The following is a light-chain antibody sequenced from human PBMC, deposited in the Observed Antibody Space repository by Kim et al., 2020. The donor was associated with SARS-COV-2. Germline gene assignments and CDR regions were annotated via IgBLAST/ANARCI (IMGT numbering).Light chain of an antibody. V-gene: IGKV3-20*01. CDR1: HSVRSSH. Sequence: LSTGERATLCCRASHSVRSSHLAWYQHKPGQAPRLLIYGASKRATGIPDRRSGSGSGTDFTLTISRLEPEDSAVYYCQQYAISPHTFGQGTKLEI. J-gene: IGKJ2*01. CDR2: GAS. CDR3: QQYAISPHT.